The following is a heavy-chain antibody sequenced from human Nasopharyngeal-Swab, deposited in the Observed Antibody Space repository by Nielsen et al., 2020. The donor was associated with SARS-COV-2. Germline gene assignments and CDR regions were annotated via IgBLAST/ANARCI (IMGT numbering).Heavy chain of an antibody. V-gene: IGHV4-39*01. J-gene: IGHJ5*02. CDR3: VRREYSNRLDP. CDR1: GGSMSSSGYH. CDR2: IHYGGGT. D-gene: IGHD2/OR15-2a*01. Sequence: SETLSLTCTVAGGSMSSSGYHWGWIRQPPGKGLEWIGSIHYGGGTYYNPSLSRRVTLAVDASRNQFSLTVTFVTAADTALYYCVRREYSNRLDPWGQGTLVTVSS.